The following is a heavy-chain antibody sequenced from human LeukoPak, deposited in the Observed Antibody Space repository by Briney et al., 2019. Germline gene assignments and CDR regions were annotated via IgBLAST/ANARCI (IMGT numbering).Heavy chain of an antibody. J-gene: IGHJ4*02. CDR2: IIPIFGTA. Sequence: ASVKVSCKASGGTFTSYAISWVRQAPGQGREWMGGIIPIFGTANYAQKFQGRVTITADESTSTDYMELSSLRSEDTAVYYCARGRGYSYVGSFDYWGQGTLVTVSS. CDR1: GGTFTSYA. CDR3: ARGRGYSYVGSFDY. D-gene: IGHD5-18*01. V-gene: IGHV1-69*01.